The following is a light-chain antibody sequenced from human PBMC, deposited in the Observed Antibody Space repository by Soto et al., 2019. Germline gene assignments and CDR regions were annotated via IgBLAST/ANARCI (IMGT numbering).Light chain of an antibody. Sequence: TQSPSSLSASVGDRVTITCQASQDITNLAWYQQNPGQAPRLLISGSSSRATGIPDRFSGSGSGTDFTLTISRLEPEDFALYYCQQYGTSPITFGQGTRLEI. CDR2: GSS. CDR3: QQYGTSPIT. CDR1: QDITN. J-gene: IGKJ5*01. V-gene: IGKV3-20*01.